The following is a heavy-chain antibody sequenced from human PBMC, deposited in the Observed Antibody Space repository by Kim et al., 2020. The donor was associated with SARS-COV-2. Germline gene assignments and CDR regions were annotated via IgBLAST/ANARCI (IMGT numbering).Heavy chain of an antibody. CDR3: AREVAGPPDAFDI. Sequence: SVKVSCKASGGTFSSYAISWVRQAPGQGLEWMGGIIPIFGTANYAQKFQGRVTITADESTSTAYMELSSLRSEDTAVYYCAREVAGPPDAFDIWGQGTMVTVSS. V-gene: IGHV1-69*13. J-gene: IGHJ3*02. CDR2: IIPIFGTA. D-gene: IGHD6-19*01. CDR1: GGTFSSYA.